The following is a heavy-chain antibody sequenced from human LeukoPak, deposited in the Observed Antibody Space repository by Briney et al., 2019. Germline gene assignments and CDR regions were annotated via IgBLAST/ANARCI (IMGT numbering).Heavy chain of an antibody. J-gene: IGHJ4*02. CDR2: ISYDGSKK. Sequence: PGRSLRLSCVASGFIFRSFGMHWVRQAPGKGLEWVTVISYDGSKKYYADSVKGRFTISRDNSKNTLYLQMDSLRADDTAMYYCAKSSAGSVLAATPSDSWGQGTLVTVSS. D-gene: IGHD2-15*01. V-gene: IGHV3-30*18. CDR1: GFIFRSFG. CDR3: AKSSAGSVLAATPSDS.